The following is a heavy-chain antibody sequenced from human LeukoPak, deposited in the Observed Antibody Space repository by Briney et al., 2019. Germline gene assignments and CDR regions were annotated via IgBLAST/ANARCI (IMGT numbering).Heavy chain of an antibody. J-gene: IGHJ4*02. V-gene: IGHV3-7*01. CDR3: ARAVAGTHRYFDY. D-gene: IGHD6-19*01. CDR1: GFTFSSYL. Sequence: PGGCLRLSCAASGFTFSSYLMSWVRQAPGKGLEWVANIKQDGSEKYYVDSVKGRFTISRDNAKNSLYLQMNSLRAEDTAVYYCARAVAGTHRYFDYWGQGTLVTVSS. CDR2: IKQDGSEK.